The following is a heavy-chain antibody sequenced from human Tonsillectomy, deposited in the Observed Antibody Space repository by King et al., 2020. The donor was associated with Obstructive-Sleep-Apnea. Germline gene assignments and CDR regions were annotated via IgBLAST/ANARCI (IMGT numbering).Heavy chain of an antibody. CDR2: MSPSSGST. V-gene: IGHV1-8*01. J-gene: IGHJ3*02. CDR1: GYTFTSYD. Sequence: QLVQSGAEVKKPGASVKGSCKASGYTFTSYDINWVRQATGRGLEWMALMSPSSGSTAHAQKFQGRVTMTRSASNSTAYMDLSSLQSEDTAVYYCARSKGPGAFDIWGQGTMVIVSS. CDR3: ARSKGPGAFDI.